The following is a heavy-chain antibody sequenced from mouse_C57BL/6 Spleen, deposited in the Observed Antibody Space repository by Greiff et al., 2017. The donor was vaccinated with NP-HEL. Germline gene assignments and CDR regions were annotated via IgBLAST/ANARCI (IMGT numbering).Heavy chain of an antibody. CDR3: ARRRPQGAMDY. CDR2: FHPYNDDT. Sequence: VQLQQSGAELVKPGASVKMSCKASGYTFTTYPIEWMQQNPGKSLEWIGDFHPYNDDTKYNEKFKGKATLTVEKSSSTFYLELSRLTSDDSAVYYCARRRPQGAMDYWGQGTSVTVSS. J-gene: IGHJ4*01. V-gene: IGHV1-47*01. CDR1: GYTFTTYP. D-gene: IGHD4-1*01.